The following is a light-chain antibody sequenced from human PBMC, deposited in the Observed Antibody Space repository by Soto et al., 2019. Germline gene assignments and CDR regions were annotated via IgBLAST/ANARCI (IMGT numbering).Light chain of an antibody. CDR2: EVS. Sequence: QSVLTQPPSASGSPGQSVIISCTGTRSDVGGYDYVSWHQQHPGKAPKLLIYEVSKRPSGVPDRFSGSKSGNTAFLTVSGLQTEDEADYYCSSYAGSNVVFGGGTQLTVL. CDR3: SSYAGSNVV. V-gene: IGLV2-8*01. J-gene: IGLJ7*01. CDR1: RSDVGGYDY.